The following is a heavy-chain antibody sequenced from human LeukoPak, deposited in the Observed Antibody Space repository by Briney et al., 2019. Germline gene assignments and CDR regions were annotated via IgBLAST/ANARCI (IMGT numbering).Heavy chain of an antibody. V-gene: IGHV3-30-3*01. CDR3: ARDLAIWQWLPHDAFDI. CDR2: ISYDGSNK. CDR1: GFTFSIYV. Sequence: QTGGSLRLSCAASGFTFSIYVMHWVRQAPGKGLKWVAVISYDGSNKYYADSVKGRFTISRDNSKNTLYLQMNSLRAEDTAVYYCARDLAIWQWLPHDAFDIWGQGTMVTVSS. D-gene: IGHD6-19*01. J-gene: IGHJ3*02.